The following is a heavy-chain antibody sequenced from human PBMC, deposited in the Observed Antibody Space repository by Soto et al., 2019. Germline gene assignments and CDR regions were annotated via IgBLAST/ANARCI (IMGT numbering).Heavy chain of an antibody. Sequence: GGSLRLSCAASGFTFSSYAMSWVRQAPGKGLEWVSSISDSGGTTYYADSVKGRFTISRDNSKNTLYLQMNSLRAEDTALYYCAKVKTWTYLDYWGRGTLVTVSS. J-gene: IGHJ4*02. V-gene: IGHV3-23*01. CDR2: ISDSGGTT. D-gene: IGHD5-12*01. CDR1: GFTFSSYA. CDR3: AKVKTWTYLDY.